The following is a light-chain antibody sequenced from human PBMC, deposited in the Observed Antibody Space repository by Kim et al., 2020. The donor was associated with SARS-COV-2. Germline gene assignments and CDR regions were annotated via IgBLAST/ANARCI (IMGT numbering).Light chain of an antibody. V-gene: IGLV3-1*01. Sequence: VSPGKTATNTGSGRNMEGWYDSWDQQKTGPAPVLVIYDETKRPSGIPERFSGSNSGNTATLTISGTQAMDEADYYWQAWDSSPFYVFGTGTKVTVL. CDR3: QAWDSSPFYV. J-gene: IGLJ1*01. CDR2: DET. CDR1: NMEGWY.